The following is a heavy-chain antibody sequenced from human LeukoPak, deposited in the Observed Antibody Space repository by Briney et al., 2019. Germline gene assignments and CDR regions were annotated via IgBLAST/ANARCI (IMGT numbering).Heavy chain of an antibody. CDR1: GFTFRSYA. CDR2: ISGSGDST. Sequence: GGSLRLSCAASGFTFRSYAMSWVRQAPGKGLEWVSTISGSGDSTYYGDSVKGRFTISRDNSINTLYLQMNSLRDEDTAVYYCAKDELRYFDWLLRGTGFDYWGQGTLVTVSS. V-gene: IGHV3-23*01. D-gene: IGHD3-9*01. CDR3: AKDELRYFDWLLRGTGFDY. J-gene: IGHJ4*02.